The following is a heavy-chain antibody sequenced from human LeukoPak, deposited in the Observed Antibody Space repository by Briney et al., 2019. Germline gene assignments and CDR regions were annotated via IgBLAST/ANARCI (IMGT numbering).Heavy chain of an antibody. D-gene: IGHD3-22*01. CDR2: INPNSGGT. CDR1: GYTLTELS. J-gene: IGHJ4*02. V-gene: IGHV1-2*02. Sequence: GAAVKVSCKVSGYTLTELSMHWVRQAPGQGREWMGWINPNSGGTNYAQKSQGRVTMTRGTSISTAYMELSRVESADTAVYYCARLLYSSGYSYNGWDEGTLVTVSS. CDR3: ARLLYSSGYSYNG.